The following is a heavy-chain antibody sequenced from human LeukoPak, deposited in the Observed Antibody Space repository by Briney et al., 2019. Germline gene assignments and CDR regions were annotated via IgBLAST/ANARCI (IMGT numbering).Heavy chain of an antibody. CDR2: IYYSGST. J-gene: IGHJ3*02. V-gene: IGHV4-59*01. CDR1: GGSISSYY. Sequence: PSETLSLTCTVSGGSISSYYWSWIRQPPGKGLEWIGYIYYSGSTNYNPSLKSRVTISVDTSKNQFSLKLSSVTAADTAVYYCASIYGDRRYDAFDIWGQGTMVTVSS. CDR3: ASIYGDRRYDAFDI. D-gene: IGHD4-17*01.